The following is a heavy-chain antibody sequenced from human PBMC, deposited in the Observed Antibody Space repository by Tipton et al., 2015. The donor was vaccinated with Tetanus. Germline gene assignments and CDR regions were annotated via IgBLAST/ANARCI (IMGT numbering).Heavy chain of an antibody. Sequence: TLSLTCAVSGRSLSGSTYYWGWIRQPPGKGLEWIGSIYYSGSSYYNPTLKSRVTISVDTSKNQFSLKLDSVTAADAAVYYCARPGVGGYTGYYFDFWGQGTVVTVSS. CDR3: ARPGVGGYTGYYFDF. D-gene: IGHD5-12*01. CDR1: GRSLSGSTYY. CDR2: IYYSGSS. J-gene: IGHJ4*02. V-gene: IGHV4-39*01.